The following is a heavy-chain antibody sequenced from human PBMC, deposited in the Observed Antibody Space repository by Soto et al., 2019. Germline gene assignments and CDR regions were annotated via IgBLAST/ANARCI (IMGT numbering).Heavy chain of an antibody. Sequence: EVQLLASGGGLVQPGGSLRLSCAASGNTFSKYAMTWVRQAPGKGLEWVSAISGSGAGTYYTDSVKGRFTISRDNSKNTVYLQMNSLSADDTAVYYCAKDPNGDYVGALDSWGQGTLVTVSS. D-gene: IGHD4-17*01. J-gene: IGHJ4*02. CDR1: GNTFSKYA. CDR2: ISGSGAGT. V-gene: IGHV3-23*01. CDR3: AKDPNGDYVGALDS.